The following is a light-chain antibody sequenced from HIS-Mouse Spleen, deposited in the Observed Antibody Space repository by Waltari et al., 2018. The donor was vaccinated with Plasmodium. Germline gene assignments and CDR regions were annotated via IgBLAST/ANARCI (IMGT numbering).Light chain of an antibody. CDR3: CSYAGSYTLV. J-gene: IGLJ2*01. CDR1: SSDVGVYNY. Sequence: QSALTQPRSVSGSPGKSVTISCTGTSSDVGVYNYVSWYQQHPGKAPKLMIYDVSKRPSGVPDRFSGSKSGNTASLTISGLQAEDEADYYCCSYAGSYTLVFGGGTKLTVL. V-gene: IGLV2-11*01. CDR2: DVS.